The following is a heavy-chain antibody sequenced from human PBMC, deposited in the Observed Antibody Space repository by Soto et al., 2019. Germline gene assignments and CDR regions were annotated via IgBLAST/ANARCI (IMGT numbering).Heavy chain of an antibody. CDR3: TRVWEAAAGIYDWFDP. CDR1: GDSDSSNSAA. V-gene: IGHV6-1*01. D-gene: IGHD6-13*01. CDR2: TYYRSKWYN. J-gene: IGHJ5*02. Sequence: PSQTLSLTCAISGDSDSSNSAAWNWIRQSPSRGLEWLGRTYYRSKWYNDYAVSVKSRITINPDTSKNQFSLQLNSVTPEDTAVYYCTRVWEAAAGIYDWFDPWGQGTLVTVSS.